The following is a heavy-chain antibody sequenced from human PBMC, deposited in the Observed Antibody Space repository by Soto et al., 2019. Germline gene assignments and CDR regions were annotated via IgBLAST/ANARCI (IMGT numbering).Heavy chain of an antibody. Sequence: EVQLVESGGGLVQPGGSLRLSCAASGFTFSSYRMSWVRQAPGKGLEWVANIKQDGSEKYYVDSVKGRFTISRDNAKNSLYLQMNSLRAEDTAVYYCARDHRTVVAATPFDYWGQGTLVTVSS. CDR3: ARDHRTVVAATPFDY. CDR1: GFTFSSYR. V-gene: IGHV3-7*01. CDR2: IKQDGSEK. J-gene: IGHJ4*02. D-gene: IGHD2-15*01.